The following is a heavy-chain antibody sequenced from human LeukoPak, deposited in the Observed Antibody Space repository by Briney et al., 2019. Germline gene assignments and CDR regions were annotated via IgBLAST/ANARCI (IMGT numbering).Heavy chain of an antibody. CDR2: IYSGGDT. Sequence: PGGSLRLSCAASGFAVSSNYMSWVRQAPGKGLEWVSVIYSGGDTYYADSVKGRFTISRDNSKNTLYLQMDSLRAEDTAVYYCARVGDYADLDYWGQGTLVTVSS. J-gene: IGHJ4*02. CDR3: ARVGDYADLDY. D-gene: IGHD4-17*01. V-gene: IGHV3-53*01. CDR1: GFAVSSNY.